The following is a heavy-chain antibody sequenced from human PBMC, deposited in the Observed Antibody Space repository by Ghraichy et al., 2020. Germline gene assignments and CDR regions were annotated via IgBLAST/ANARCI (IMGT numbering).Heavy chain of an antibody. Sequence: SETLSLTCTVSGASFTDYFWTFIRQSPGKGLEWIGQIHHSGAVYYNPSLQSRLTLSLLSSKRQFSLRLVSLTPADTAIYFCARAGERCSSPNCHIQRSYMDVWGRGTTVTVSS. CDR3: ARAGERCSSPNCHIQRSYMDV. D-gene: IGHD5-18*01. CDR1: GASFTDYF. V-gene: IGHV4-34*01. CDR2: IHHSGAV. J-gene: IGHJ6*02.